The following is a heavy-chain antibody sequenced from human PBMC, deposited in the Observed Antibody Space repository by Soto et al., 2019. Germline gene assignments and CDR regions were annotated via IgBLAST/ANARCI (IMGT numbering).Heavy chain of an antibody. CDR3: ARGGGYDSFDY. D-gene: IGHD5-12*01. Sequence: PSETLSLTCTVSGASISYGGFSWSSIRQSPGKGLEWIGYISHLESTYFHPSFKSRLTMSIDRTRNQFSLKLSSVTAADMAVYYCARGGGYDSFDYWGQGVLVTVS. J-gene: IGHJ4*02. CDR1: GASISYGGFS. CDR2: ISHLEST. V-gene: IGHV4-30-2*06.